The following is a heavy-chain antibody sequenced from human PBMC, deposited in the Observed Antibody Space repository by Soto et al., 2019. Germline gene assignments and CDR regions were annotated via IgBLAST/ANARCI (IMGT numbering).Heavy chain of an antibody. CDR2: LNHSGST. V-gene: IGHV4-34*01. D-gene: IGHD6-13*01. J-gene: IGHJ4*02. Sequence: QVPLQQWGAGLLKPSETLSLTCAVSGGSFSGHYWSWIRQPPGKGLEWIGELNHSGSTNYNPSLKSRVTIXVXTXXNQFSLKLSSVTAADTAVYFCARVGALGSSSCFDYWGQGTLVTVSS. CDR1: GGSFSGHY. CDR3: ARVGALGSSSCFDY.